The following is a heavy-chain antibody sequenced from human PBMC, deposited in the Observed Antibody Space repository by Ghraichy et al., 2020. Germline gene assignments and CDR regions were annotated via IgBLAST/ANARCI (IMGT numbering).Heavy chain of an antibody. D-gene: IGHD3-3*01. CDR2: ISWNSGSI. V-gene: IGHV3-9*01. CDR3: AKGERERNYDFWSGPAYYYYMDV. J-gene: IGHJ6*03. CDR1: GFTFDDYA. Sequence: GGSLRLSCAASGFTFDDYAMHWVRQAPGKGLEWVSGISWNSGSIGYADSVKGRFTISRDNAKNSLYLQMNSLRAEDTALYYCAKGERERNYDFWSGPAYYYYMDVWGKGTTVTVSS.